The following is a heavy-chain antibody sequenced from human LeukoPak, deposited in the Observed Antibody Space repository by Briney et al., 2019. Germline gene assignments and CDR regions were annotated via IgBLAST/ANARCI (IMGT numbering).Heavy chain of an antibody. V-gene: IGHV3-23*01. CDR3: ARDGGSSWNRYYYGMDV. Sequence: PGGSLRLSCAASGFTFSSYAMSWVRQAPGKGLEWVPAISGSGGSTYYADSVKGRFTISRDNSKNTLYLQMNSLRAEDTAVYYCARDGGSSWNRYYYGMDVWGQGTTVTVSS. D-gene: IGHD6-13*01. J-gene: IGHJ6*02. CDR1: GFTFSSYA. CDR2: ISGSGGST.